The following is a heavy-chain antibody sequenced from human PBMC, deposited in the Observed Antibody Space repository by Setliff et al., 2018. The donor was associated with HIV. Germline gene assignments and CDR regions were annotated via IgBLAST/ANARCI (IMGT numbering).Heavy chain of an antibody. CDR2: VSGSGTAT. D-gene: IGHD3-3*01. CDR3: AKGITIFGVALNPEFDY. V-gene: IGHV3-23*01. J-gene: IGHJ4*02. CDR1: GFTFSSFA. Sequence: GGSLRLSCGASGFTFSSFAMNWVRHAPGKGLEWVSAVSGSGTATEYADSVKGRFTISRDNSKNALYLEMNNLRAEDTAIYYCAKGITIFGVALNPEFDYWGQGTLVTVSS.